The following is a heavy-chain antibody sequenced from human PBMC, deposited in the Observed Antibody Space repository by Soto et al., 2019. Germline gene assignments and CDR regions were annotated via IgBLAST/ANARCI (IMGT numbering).Heavy chain of an antibody. Sequence: GESLKISCKGSGYSFTSYWIGWVRQMPGKGLEWMGIIYPGDSDTRYSPSFQGQVTISADKSISTAYLQWSSLKASDTAMYYCARHGSADYGGNSYYYGMDVWGQGTTVAVS. CDR1: GYSFTSYW. D-gene: IGHD4-17*01. V-gene: IGHV5-51*01. J-gene: IGHJ6*02. CDR3: ARHGSADYGGNSYYYGMDV. CDR2: IYPGDSDT.